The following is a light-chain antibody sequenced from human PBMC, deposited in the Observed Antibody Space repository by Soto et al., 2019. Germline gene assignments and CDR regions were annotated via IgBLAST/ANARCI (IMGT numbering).Light chain of an antibody. Sequence: QSALTQPASVSGSPGQSITLSCTGTSSDVGAYNYVSWYQQNPGKDPKLMIYDVSTRPSGISNRFSGSKSGNTASLTISGLQAEDEADYYCISYTRSSTYVFGTVTTVTVL. V-gene: IGLV2-14*01. J-gene: IGLJ1*01. CDR1: SSDVGAYNY. CDR2: DVS. CDR3: ISYTRSSTYV.